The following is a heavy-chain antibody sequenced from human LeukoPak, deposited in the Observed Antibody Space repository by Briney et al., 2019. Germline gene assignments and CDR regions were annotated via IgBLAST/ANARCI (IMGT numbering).Heavy chain of an antibody. CDR1: GYTFTSYG. V-gene: IGHV1-18*01. J-gene: IGHJ4*02. Sequence: GASVTVSCTASGYTFTSYGISWVRQAPGQGLEWMGWISAYNGNTNYAQKLQGRVTMTTDTSTSTAYMELRSLRSDDTAVYYCARDLEYDVVVPAANGLDYWGQGTLVTVSS. D-gene: IGHD2-2*01. CDR2: ISAYNGNT. CDR3: ARDLEYDVVVPAANGLDY.